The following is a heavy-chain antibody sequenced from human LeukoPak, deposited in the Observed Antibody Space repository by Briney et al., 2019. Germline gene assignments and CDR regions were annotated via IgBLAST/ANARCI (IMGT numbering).Heavy chain of an antibody. CDR3: ARQGYYDSSGYYY. CDR2: IYYSGSS. CDR1: GGSISSYY. D-gene: IGHD3-22*01. V-gene: IGHV4-59*08. J-gene: IGHJ4*02. Sequence: SETLSLTCTVSGGSISSYYWSWIRQPPGKGLEWIGYIYYSGSSNYNPSLKSRVTISVDTSKNQFSLKLSSVTAADTAVYYCARQGYYDSSGYYYWGQGTLVTVSS.